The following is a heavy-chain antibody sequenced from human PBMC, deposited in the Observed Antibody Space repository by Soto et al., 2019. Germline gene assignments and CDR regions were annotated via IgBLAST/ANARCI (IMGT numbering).Heavy chain of an antibody. Sequence: VESLKISCNGSGYSFTSYWISWVRQMPWKGLEWMGRIDPSDSYTNYSPSFQGHVTISADKSISTAYLQWSSLKASDTAMYYCARQIAVAGVDDAFDIWGQGTMVTVSS. D-gene: IGHD6-19*01. V-gene: IGHV5-10-1*01. J-gene: IGHJ3*02. CDR3: ARQIAVAGVDDAFDI. CDR1: GYSFTSYW. CDR2: IDPSDSYT.